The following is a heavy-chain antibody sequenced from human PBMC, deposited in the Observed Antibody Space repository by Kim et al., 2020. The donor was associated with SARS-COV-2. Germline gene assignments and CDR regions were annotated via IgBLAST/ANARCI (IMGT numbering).Heavy chain of an antibody. V-gene: IGHV4-4*02. J-gene: IGHJ4*02. CDR2: IHQGGVT. CDR3: ARHIPVSGIAGFDY. CDR1: GGSITSSNW. D-gene: IGHD2-15*01. Sequence: SETLSLTCAVSGGSITSSNWWSWVRQSPGKGLEWFGQIHQGGVTHYNPSLQSRVTISIDKSKNQFSLNLNSVTAADTAVYYCARHIPVSGIAGFDYWGQG.